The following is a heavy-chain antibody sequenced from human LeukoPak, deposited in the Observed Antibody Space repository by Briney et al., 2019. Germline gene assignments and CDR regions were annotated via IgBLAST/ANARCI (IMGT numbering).Heavy chain of an antibody. CDR2: IYYSGST. Sequence: AETLSLTCTVSGDSISSSSYYWGWIRQPPGKGLEWIGSIYYSGSTYYNPSLKSRVTISVDTSKNQFSLKLSSVTAADTAVYYCARRRGHHFDYWGQGTLVTVSS. D-gene: IGHD3/OR15-3a*01. V-gene: IGHV4-39*01. CDR1: GDSISSSSYY. J-gene: IGHJ4*02. CDR3: ARRRGHHFDY.